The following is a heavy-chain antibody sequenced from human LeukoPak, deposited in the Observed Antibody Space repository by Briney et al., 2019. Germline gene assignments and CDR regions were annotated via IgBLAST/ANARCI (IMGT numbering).Heavy chain of an antibody. CDR3: AREYIFYPHLYYFDY. V-gene: IGHV3-66*01. D-gene: IGHD3-3*02. CDR1: GFTVSSNY. Sequence: GGSLRLSCAASGFTVSSNYMSWVRQAPGKGLEWVSVIYSGGSTYYADSVKGRFTISRDNSKNTLYLQMNSLRAEDTAVYYCAREYIFYPHLYYFDYWGQGTLVTVSS. CDR2: IYSGGST. J-gene: IGHJ4*02.